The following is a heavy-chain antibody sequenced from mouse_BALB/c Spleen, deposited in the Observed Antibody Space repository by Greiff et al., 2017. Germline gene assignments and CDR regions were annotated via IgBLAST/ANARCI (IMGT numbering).Heavy chain of an antibody. Sequence: EVMLVESGPGLVKPSQSLSLTCTVTGYSITSDYAWNWIRQFPGNKLEWMGYISYSGSTSYNPSLKSRISITRDTSKNQFFLQLNSVTTEDTATYYCARGGKTGPFAYWGQGTLVTVSA. CDR3: ARGGKTGPFAY. V-gene: IGHV3-2*02. D-gene: IGHD4-1*01. J-gene: IGHJ3*01. CDR1: GYSITSDYA. CDR2: ISYSGST.